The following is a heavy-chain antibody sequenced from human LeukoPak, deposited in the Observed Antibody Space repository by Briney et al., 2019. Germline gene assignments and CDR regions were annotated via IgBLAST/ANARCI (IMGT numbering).Heavy chain of an antibody. J-gene: IGHJ4*02. CDR2: TSGSGGST. V-gene: IGHV3-23*01. Sequence: GGSLRLSCAASGFTFRSYAMNWVRQAPGKGLEWVSGTSGSGGSTFYADSVKGRFTMSRDNSKDTLYLQMNSLRAEDTAVYYCARETDGGELRGWYFDYWGQGTLVTVSS. CDR1: GFTFRSYA. D-gene: IGHD1-26*01. CDR3: ARETDGGELRGWYFDY.